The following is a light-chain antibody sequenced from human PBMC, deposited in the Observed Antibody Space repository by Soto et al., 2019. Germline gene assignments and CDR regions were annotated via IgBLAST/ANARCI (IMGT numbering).Light chain of an antibody. CDR2: DVS. J-gene: IGLJ2*01. CDR3: SSYTSSSTLVV. Sequence: QSALTQPASVSGSPGQSITISCTGTSSDVGGYNYVSWYQQHPGKAPKLMIYDVSNRPPGVSNRFSGSKSGNTASLTISGLQAEDEADYYCSSYTSSSTLVVFGGGTTLTVL. V-gene: IGLV2-14*01. CDR1: SSDVGGYNY.